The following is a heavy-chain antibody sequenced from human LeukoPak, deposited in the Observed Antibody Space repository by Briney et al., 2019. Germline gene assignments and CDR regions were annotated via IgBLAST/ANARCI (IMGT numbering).Heavy chain of an antibody. CDR1: GFTVSSNY. J-gene: IGHJ4*02. V-gene: IGHV3-53*01. CDR3: ASGGLGARKYYSDPFHY. CDR2: IYSAGST. D-gene: IGHD3-10*01. Sequence: GGSLRLSCAASGFTVSSNYMSWVRQAPGKGLEWGSIIYSAGSTYYADSVRGRFTISRDSSKNTVCLQMNSLRAEATAVYYCASGGLGARKYYSDPFHYWGQGTLVTVSS.